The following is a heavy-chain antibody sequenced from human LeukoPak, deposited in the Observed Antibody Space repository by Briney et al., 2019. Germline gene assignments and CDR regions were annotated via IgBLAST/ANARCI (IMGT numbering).Heavy chain of an antibody. CDR1: GFTFSDYN. D-gene: IGHD5-24*01. CDR3: AKSGYNRFDY. J-gene: IGHJ4*02. Sequence: GGSLRLSCAASGFTFSDYNMRWIRQAPGKGLEWVSSISRSGSTKYYADSVKGRFTISRDNAKNSLFLQMNSLRAEDTAVYYCAKSGYNRFDYWGQGTLVTVSS. V-gene: IGHV3-11*01. CDR2: ISRSGSTK.